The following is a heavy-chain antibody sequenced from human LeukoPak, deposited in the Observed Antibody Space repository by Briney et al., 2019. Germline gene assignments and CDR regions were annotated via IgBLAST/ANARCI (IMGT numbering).Heavy chain of an antibody. V-gene: IGHV4-39*01. CDR2: IYYSGST. D-gene: IGHD3-16*01. Sequence: SETLSLTCTVSGGSISSYYWGWIRQPPGKGLEWIGNIYYSGSTYYNPSLKSRVTISVDTSKNQFSLKLSSVTAADTAVYYCARFQTYYGGFSWFDPWGQGTLVTVSS. J-gene: IGHJ5*02. CDR1: GGSISSYY. CDR3: ARFQTYYGGFSWFDP.